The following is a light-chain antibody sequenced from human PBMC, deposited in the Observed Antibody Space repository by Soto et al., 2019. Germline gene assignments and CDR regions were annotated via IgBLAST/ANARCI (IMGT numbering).Light chain of an antibody. CDR2: GNS. CDR3: QSYDSSLSGV. Sequence: QSVLTQPPSVSGAPGQRVTISCTGSSSNIGAGYDVHWYQQLPGTPPKLLIYGNSNRPSGVPDRFSGSKSGTSASLAITGLQAEDEADYYCQSYDSSLSGVFGGGTKVTVL. CDR1: SSNIGAGYD. J-gene: IGLJ3*02. V-gene: IGLV1-40*01.